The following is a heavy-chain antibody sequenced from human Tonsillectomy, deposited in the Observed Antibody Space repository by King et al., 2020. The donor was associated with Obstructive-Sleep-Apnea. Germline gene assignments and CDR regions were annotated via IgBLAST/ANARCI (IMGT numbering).Heavy chain of an antibody. CDR1: GGSISSYY. Sequence: VQLQESGPGLVKPSETLSLTCTVSGGSISSYYWSWIRQPPGKGLEWIGYIYYSGSTNSNPSLKSRVTISVDTSKNQFSLKLSSVTAADTAVYYCARGPSSSWYLVDYWGQGTLVTVSS. J-gene: IGHJ4*02. CDR2: IYYSGST. V-gene: IGHV4-59*01. D-gene: IGHD6-13*01. CDR3: ARGPSSSWYLVDY.